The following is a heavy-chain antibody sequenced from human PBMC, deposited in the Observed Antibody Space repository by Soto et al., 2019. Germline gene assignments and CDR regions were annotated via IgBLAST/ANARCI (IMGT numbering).Heavy chain of an antibody. J-gene: IGHJ3*02. V-gene: IGHV3-23*01. CDR3: AKIRGVAPDPGAFDI. CDR1: GFTFSSYA. D-gene: IGHD3-10*01. Sequence: EVQLLESGGGLVQPGGSLRLSCAASGFTFSSYAMSWVRQAPGKGLEWVSAISCSGGSTYYADSVKGRFTISRDNSKNTLYLQMNSLRAEETAVYYCAKIRGVAPDPGAFDIWGQGTMVTVSS. CDR2: ISCSGGST.